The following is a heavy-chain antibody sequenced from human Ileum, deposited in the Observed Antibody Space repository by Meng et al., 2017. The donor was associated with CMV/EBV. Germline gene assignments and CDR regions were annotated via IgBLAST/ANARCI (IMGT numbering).Heavy chain of an antibody. Sequence: WAVSGGSISSSSNTWSWIRQPPGKRLEWIGYMYHSGSTYYSPSLKSRVTISVDRSKNQFSLKLSSVTAADTAVYYCARGSGYTYGYDYWGQGTLVTVPQ. CDR2: MYHSGST. D-gene: IGHD5-18*01. J-gene: IGHJ4*02. V-gene: IGHV4-30-2*01. CDR1: GGSISSSSNT. CDR3: ARGSGYTYGYDY.